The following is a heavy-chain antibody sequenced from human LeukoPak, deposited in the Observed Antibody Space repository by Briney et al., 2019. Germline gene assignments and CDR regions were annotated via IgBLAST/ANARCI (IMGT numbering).Heavy chain of an antibody. V-gene: IGHV1-69-2*01. D-gene: IGHD6-19*01. CDR3: AREEYRYSSGWYFHFDY. CDR2: VDPEDGET. J-gene: IGHJ4*02. Sequence: ASVKISCKVSGYTFTDYYMHWVQQAPGKGLEWMGLVDPEDGETIYAEKFQGRVTITADTSTNTAYMELSSLRSEDTAVYYCAREEYRYSSGWYFHFDYWGQGTLVTVSS. CDR1: GYTFTDYY.